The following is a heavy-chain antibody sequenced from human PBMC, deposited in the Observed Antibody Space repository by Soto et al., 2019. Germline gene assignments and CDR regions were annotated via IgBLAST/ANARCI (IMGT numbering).Heavy chain of an antibody. CDR2: IIPIFGTA. Sequence: QVQLVQSGAAVKKHGSSVKVSCKASGGTFSSYAISWLRQAPGQGIEWMGGIIPIFGTANYAQKFQGRVTITADESTSTAYMELSSLRSEDTAVYYCASVEMAIRGAVDIWGQGTMVTVSS. J-gene: IGHJ3*02. CDR1: GGTFSSYA. V-gene: IGHV1-69*01. CDR3: ASVEMAIRGAVDI. D-gene: IGHD2-15*01.